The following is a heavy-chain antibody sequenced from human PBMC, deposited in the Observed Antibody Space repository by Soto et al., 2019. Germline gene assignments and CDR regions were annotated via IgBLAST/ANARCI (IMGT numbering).Heavy chain of an antibody. J-gene: IGHJ5*02. CDR3: TRAEAAAGSNRFDP. CDR2: TYYRSKWYN. Sequence: PSQTLSLTCAISGDSVSSNSAAWNWIRQSPSRGLEWLGRTYYRSKWYNDYAVSVKSRITINPDTSKNQFSLQLDSVTPEDTAVYYCTRAEAAAGSNRFDPWGQGTLVTVPQ. V-gene: IGHV6-1*01. D-gene: IGHD6-13*01. CDR1: GDSVSSNSAA.